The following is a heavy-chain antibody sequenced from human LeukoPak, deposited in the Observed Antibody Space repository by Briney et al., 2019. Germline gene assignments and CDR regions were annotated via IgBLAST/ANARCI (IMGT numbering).Heavy chain of an antibody. J-gene: IGHJ3*02. V-gene: IGHV1-18*04. Sequence: GASVKVSCRASGYTFTGYYMHWVRQAPGQGLEWMGWISTYNGNTNYAQNLQGRVTMTTDTSTSTAYMELRSLRSDDTAVYYCARDSDYYYDTDKYYPGAFNIWGQGTMVTVSS. CDR2: ISTYNGNT. CDR3: ARDSDYYYDTDKYYPGAFNI. D-gene: IGHD3-22*01. CDR1: GYTFTGYY.